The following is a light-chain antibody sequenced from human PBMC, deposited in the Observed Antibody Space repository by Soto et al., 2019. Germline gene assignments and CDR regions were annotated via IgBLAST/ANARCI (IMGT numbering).Light chain of an antibody. CDR3: CSSAGSSTV. Sequence: QSVLTQPASVSGSPGQSITISCTGTSSDVGSYNLVSWYQQHPGKAPKLMIYEGSKRPSGVSNRFSGSKSDNTASLTISGLQAEDEADYYCCSSAGSSTVFGGGTQLTVL. J-gene: IGLJ7*01. CDR1: SSDVGSYNL. CDR2: EGS. V-gene: IGLV2-23*01.